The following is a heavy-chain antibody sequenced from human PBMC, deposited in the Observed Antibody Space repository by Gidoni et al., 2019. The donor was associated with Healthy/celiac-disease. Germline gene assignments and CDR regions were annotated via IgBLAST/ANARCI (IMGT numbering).Heavy chain of an antibody. CDR3: ARLGPRITMVRGVSPYYGMDV. D-gene: IGHD3-10*01. CDR1: GFTFSSYS. J-gene: IGHJ6*02. Sequence: EVQLVESGGGLVQPGGSLRLSCAASGFTFSSYSMNWVRQAPGKGLEWVSYISSSSSTIYYADSVKGRFTISRDNAKNSLYLQMNSLRAEDTAVYYCARLGPRITMVRGVSPYYGMDVWGQGTTVTVSS. CDR2: ISSSSSTI. V-gene: IGHV3-48*01.